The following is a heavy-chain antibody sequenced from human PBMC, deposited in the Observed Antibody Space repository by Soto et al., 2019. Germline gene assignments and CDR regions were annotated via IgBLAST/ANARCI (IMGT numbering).Heavy chain of an antibody. CDR1: GYTFTGYY. V-gene: IGHV1-2*02. J-gene: IGHJ6*01. CDR2: INPNSGGT. D-gene: IGHD2-2*01. CDR3: ARDGVYSSSTICYDSYYYGLYV. Sequence: ASVKVSCKASGYTFTGYYMHWVRQAPGQGLEWMGWINPNSGGTNYAQKFQGRVTMTRDTSISTAYMELSRLRSDDTAVYYCARDGVYSSSTICYDSYYYGLYVWG.